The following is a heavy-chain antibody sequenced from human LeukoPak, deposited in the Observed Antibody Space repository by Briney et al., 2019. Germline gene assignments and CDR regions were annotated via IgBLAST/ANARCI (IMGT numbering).Heavy chain of an antibody. V-gene: IGHV3-15*01. Sequence: GGSLRLSCAASGITFSNAWMSWVRQAPGRGLEWVGRIKSKTDGGTTDYAAPVKGRFTISRDDSKNTLYLQMNSLKTEDTAVYYCTTDTYYYDSSGYYYKDDYWGQGTLVTVSS. D-gene: IGHD3-22*01. CDR2: IKSKTDGGTT. CDR1: GITFSNAW. J-gene: IGHJ4*02. CDR3: TTDTYYYDSSGYYYKDDY.